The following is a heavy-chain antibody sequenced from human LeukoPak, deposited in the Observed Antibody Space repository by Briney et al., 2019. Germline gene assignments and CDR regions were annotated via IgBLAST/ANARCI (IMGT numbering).Heavy chain of an antibody. J-gene: IGHJ4*02. D-gene: IGHD3-3*01. CDR2: IIPIFGTA. V-gene: IGHV1-69*13. Sequence: GASVKVSCKASGGTFNSYAISWVRQAPGQGLEWMGGIIPIFGTANYAQEFQGRVTITADESTSTAYMELSSLRSEDTAVYYCARGYYDFWSGYYSPYYFDYWGQGTLVTVSS. CDR3: ARGYYDFWSGYYSPYYFDY. CDR1: GGTFNSYA.